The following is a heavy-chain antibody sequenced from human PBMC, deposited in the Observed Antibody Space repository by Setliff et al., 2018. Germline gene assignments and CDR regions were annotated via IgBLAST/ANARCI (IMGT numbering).Heavy chain of an antibody. CDR2: IYHSGST. CDR3: ARIPASLYYFDY. V-gene: IGHV4-38-2*02. Sequence: SETLFLTCTVSDYSISSGYYWGWIRQPPGKGLEWIGSIYHSGSTYYNPSLKSRVTISVDTSKNQFSLKLSSVTAADTAVYYCARIPASLYYFDYWGQGTLVTVSS. CDR1: DYSISSGYY. D-gene: IGHD2-2*01. J-gene: IGHJ4*02.